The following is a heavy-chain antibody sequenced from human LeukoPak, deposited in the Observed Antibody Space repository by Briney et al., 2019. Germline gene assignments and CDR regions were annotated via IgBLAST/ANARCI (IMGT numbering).Heavy chain of an antibody. V-gene: IGHV3-7*01. CDR1: GFTFTNYW. CDR3: AKDRGLLAGIFDY. CDR2: IKQDGSEK. D-gene: IGHD6-13*01. J-gene: IGHJ4*02. Sequence: PGGSLRLSCAASGFTFTNYWMSWVRQAPGKGLEWVANIKQDGSEKYYVDSVKGRFTISRDNAKNSLSLQMNGLRTEDAAVYYCAKDRGLLAGIFDYWGQGTLVTVSS.